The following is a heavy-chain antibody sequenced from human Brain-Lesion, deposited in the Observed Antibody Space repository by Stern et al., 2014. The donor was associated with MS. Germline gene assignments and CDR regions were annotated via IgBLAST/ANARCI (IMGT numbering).Heavy chain of an antibody. Sequence: QLVQSGPGLVKPSETLSLTCTVSGGSISSSSYYWGWIRQPPGKGLEWIGSIYYRGSTYYNPSLKSRVTISMDTSQNQFSLRLSSVTAADTAVYFCAKLWLGELPESPFDYWGQGTLVTVSS. CDR1: GGSISSSSYY. V-gene: IGHV4-39*01. CDR3: AKLWLGELPESPFDY. D-gene: IGHD3-10*01. J-gene: IGHJ4*02. CDR2: IYYRGST.